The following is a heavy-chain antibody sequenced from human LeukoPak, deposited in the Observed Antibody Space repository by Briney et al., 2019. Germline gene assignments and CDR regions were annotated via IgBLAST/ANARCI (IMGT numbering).Heavy chain of an antibody. Sequence: SETLSLTCTVSGGSVSSGSYYWSWIRQPPGKGLEWIGYIYYSGSTNYNPSLKSRVTISVDTSKNQFSLKLSSVTAADTAVYYCARDYSSSSSEYYFDYWGQGTLVTVSS. V-gene: IGHV4-61*01. D-gene: IGHD6-6*01. CDR1: GGSVSSGSYY. J-gene: IGHJ4*02. CDR2: IYYSGST. CDR3: ARDYSSSSSEYYFDY.